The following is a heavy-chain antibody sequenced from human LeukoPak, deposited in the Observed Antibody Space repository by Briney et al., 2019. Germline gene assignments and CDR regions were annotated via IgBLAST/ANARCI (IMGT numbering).Heavy chain of an antibody. D-gene: IGHD2-15*01. CDR1: RFTFSSYG. J-gene: IGHJ4*02. CDR2: ISSSTYI. V-gene: IGHV3-21*01. Sequence: GGSLRLSCAASRFTFSSYGMNWVRQAPGKGLEWVSSISSSTYIYYADSVKGRFTISRDNAKNSLFLQMNSLRAEDTAVYYCAADCSGGSCYTGYWGQGTLVTVSS. CDR3: AADCSGGSCYTGY.